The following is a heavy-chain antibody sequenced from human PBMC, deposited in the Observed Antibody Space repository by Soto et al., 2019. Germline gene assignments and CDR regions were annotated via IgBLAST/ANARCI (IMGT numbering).Heavy chain of an antibody. J-gene: IGHJ3*02. CDR3: AQEDDSGPRRKAFDI. CDR2: ISYDGSNK. CDR1: GFTFSSYG. Sequence: QVPLVESGGGVVQPGRSLRLSCAASGFTFSSYGMYWVRQAPGKGLEWVAVISYDGSNKYYADSVKGRFTISRDNSKNPLYLQMNSLRAEDTAVYYCAQEDDSGPRRKAFDIWGQGKMVTVS. V-gene: IGHV3-30*18. D-gene: IGHD1-1*01.